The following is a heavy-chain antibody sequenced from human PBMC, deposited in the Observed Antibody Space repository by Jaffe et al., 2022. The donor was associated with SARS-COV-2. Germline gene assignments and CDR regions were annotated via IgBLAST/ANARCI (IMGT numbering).Heavy chain of an antibody. CDR2: ISSNGGST. CDR3: VKEGSQEQLVDPTYYYYYGMDV. Sequence: EVQLVESGGGLVQPGGSLRLSCSASGFTFSSYAMHWVRQAPGKGLEYVSAISSNGGSTYYADSVKGRFTISRDNSKNTLYLQMSSLRAEDTAVYYCVKEGSQEQLVDPTYYYYYGMDVWGQGTTVTVSS. J-gene: IGHJ6*02. V-gene: IGHV3-64D*09. CDR1: GFTFSSYA. D-gene: IGHD6-6*01.